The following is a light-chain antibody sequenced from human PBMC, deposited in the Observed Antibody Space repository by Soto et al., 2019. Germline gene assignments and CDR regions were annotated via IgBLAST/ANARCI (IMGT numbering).Light chain of an antibody. V-gene: IGKV3-20*01. CDR2: DAS. CDR1: QSVSSSY. J-gene: IGKJ1*01. CDR3: QQYGSSPWT. Sequence: EIVLTQSPGTLSLSPGERATLSCRASQSVSSSYLAGYQQKPGQAPRLLIYDASSGATGIPDRFSGSGSGTAFTLTISILEPEDFAVYYCQQYGSSPWTFGQGTKVEIK.